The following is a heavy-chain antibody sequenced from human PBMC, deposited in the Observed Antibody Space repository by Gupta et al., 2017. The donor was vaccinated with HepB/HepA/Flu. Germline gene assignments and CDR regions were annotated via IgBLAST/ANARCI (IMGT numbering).Heavy chain of an antibody. J-gene: IGHJ4*02. Sequence: QVQLQESGPGLVKPSETPPLTCTFSGGSTSRYYWSWIRQPPGQGLEWIGFMYHSGNINYNPSLNSRVTLSVDTSKNQFSLKLSSVTAADTAVYYCATANYGSGTIHSFFDNWGQGTLVTVSS. CDR2: MYHSGNI. D-gene: IGHD3-10*01. V-gene: IGHV4-59*01. CDR3: ATANYGSGTIHSFFDN. CDR1: GGSTSRYY.